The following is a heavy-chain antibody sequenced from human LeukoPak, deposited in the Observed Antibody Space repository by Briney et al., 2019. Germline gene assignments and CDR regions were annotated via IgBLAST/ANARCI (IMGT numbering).Heavy chain of an antibody. CDR3: ARGSDFWSRQFDY. V-gene: IGHV4-34*01. J-gene: IGHJ4*02. CDR2: INHSGST. Sequence: SETLSLTCAVYGGSFSGYYWSWIRQPPGKGLEWIGEINHSGSTNYNPSLKSRVTISVDTSKNQFSLKLSSVTAADTAVYYCARGSDFWSRQFDYWGQGTLVTVSS. D-gene: IGHD3-3*01. CDR1: GGSFSGYY.